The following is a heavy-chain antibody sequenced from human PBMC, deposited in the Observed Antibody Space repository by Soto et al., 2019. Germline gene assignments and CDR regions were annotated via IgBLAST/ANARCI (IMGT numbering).Heavy chain of an antibody. CDR2: ISGSGGST. J-gene: IGHJ4*02. CDR1: GFTFSTYT. V-gene: IGHV3-23*01. D-gene: IGHD3-3*01. CDR3: AKVKGVGYFDY. Sequence: GGSLRLSCAASGFTFSTYTMSWVRQAPGKGLEWVSGISGSGGSTYYADSVKGRFTISRDNSKNTLYLQMNSLRAEDTAVYYCAKVKGVGYFDYWGQGTLVTVSS.